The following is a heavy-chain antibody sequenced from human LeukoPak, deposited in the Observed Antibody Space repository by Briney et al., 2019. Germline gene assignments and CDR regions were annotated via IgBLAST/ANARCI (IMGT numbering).Heavy chain of an antibody. CDR1: GFTFSSYS. V-gene: IGHV3-21*01. CDR2: ISSSSSYI. D-gene: IGHD3-16*01. CDR3: ARGPLTYDYVWGSCPY. Sequence: PGGSLRLSCAASGFTFSSYSMNWVRQAPGKGLEWVSSISSSSSYIYYADSVKGRFTISRDNAKNSLYLQMNILRAEDTAVYYCARGPLTYDYVWGSCPYWGQGTLVTVSS. J-gene: IGHJ4*02.